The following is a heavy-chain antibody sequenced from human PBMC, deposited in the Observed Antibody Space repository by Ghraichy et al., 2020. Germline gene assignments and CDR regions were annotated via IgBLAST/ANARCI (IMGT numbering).Heavy chain of an antibody. D-gene: IGHD3-10*01. V-gene: IGHV4-34*01. J-gene: IGHJ5*02. Sequence: SQTLSLTCAVYGGSFSGYYWSWIRQPPGKGLEWIGEINHSGSTNYNPSLKSRVTISVDTSKNQFSLKLSSVTAADTAVYYCARGSMVLWGDPWGQGTLVTVSS. CDR1: GGSFSGYY. CDR3: ARGSMVLWGDP. CDR2: INHSGST.